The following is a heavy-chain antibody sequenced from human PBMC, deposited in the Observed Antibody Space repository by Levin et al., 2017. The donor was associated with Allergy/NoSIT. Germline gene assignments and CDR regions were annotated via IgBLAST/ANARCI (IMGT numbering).Heavy chain of an antibody. D-gene: IGHD3-10*01. Sequence: GESLKISCAASGFTFSSYAMSWVRQAPGKGLEWVSAISGSGGSTYYADSVKGRFTISRDNSKNTLYLQMNSLRAEDTAVYYCAKDPALLWFRELSPGDAFDIWGQGTMVTVSS. CDR2: ISGSGGST. CDR3: AKDPALLWFRELSPGDAFDI. V-gene: IGHV3-23*01. J-gene: IGHJ3*02. CDR1: GFTFSSYA.